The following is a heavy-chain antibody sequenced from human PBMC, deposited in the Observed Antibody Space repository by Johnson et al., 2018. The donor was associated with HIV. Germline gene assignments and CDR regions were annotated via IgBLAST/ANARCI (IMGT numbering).Heavy chain of an antibody. V-gene: IGHV3-30*02. CDR1: GFTFSSYG. Sequence: QVQLVESGGGVVQPGGSLRLSCAASGFTFSSYGMHWVRQAPGKGLEWVAFIRYDGSNKYYADSVQGRFTISRDNSKNTLYLQMNSLRPEDTAVYYCARVSLAYSYGYDALDIWGQGTMVTVSS. J-gene: IGHJ3*02. CDR2: IRYDGSNK. CDR3: ARVSLAYSYGYDALDI. D-gene: IGHD5-18*01.